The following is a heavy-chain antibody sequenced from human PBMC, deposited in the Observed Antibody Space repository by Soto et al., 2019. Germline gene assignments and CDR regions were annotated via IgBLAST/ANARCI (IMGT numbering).Heavy chain of an antibody. CDR2: ISGSGGST. CDR1: GFTFSSYA. CDR3: ARDPPATRHGMDV. J-gene: IGHJ6*02. Sequence: GGSLRLSCAASGFTFSSYAMSWVRQAPGKGLEWVSAISGSGGSTYYADSVKGRFTISRDNSKNTLYLQMKSLRAEDTAVYYCARDPPATRHGMDVWGQGTTVTVSS. V-gene: IGHV3-23*01.